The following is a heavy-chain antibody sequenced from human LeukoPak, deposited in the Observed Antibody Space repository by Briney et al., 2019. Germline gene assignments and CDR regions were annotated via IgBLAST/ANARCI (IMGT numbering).Heavy chain of an antibody. D-gene: IGHD2-21*01. CDR2: IRNKANSYTT. J-gene: IGHJ6*02. V-gene: IGHV3-72*01. CDR1: GFTFSDHY. CDR3: ARGGAISPYYYGMDV. Sequence: PGGSLRLSCAASGFTFSDHYMVWVRQAPGKGLEWIGRIRNKANSYTTEYAASVKGRFTISRDDSKNSLYLQMNSLKIEDTAVHYCARGGAISPYYYGMDVWGQGTTVTVSS.